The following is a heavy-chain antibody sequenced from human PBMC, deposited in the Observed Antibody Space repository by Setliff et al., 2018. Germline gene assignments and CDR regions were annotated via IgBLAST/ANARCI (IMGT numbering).Heavy chain of an antibody. CDR3: ARSEANGGHDPFDI. D-gene: IGHD5-12*01. V-gene: IGHV3-21*01. J-gene: IGHJ3*02. CDR1: GFPFRIYS. Sequence: GVLKISCAASGFPFRIYSMHWVRQAPGKGLEWVSSISDSSFHIYYRDSVKGRFTISRDNAKNSLYLQMNSLRADDTAVYYCARSEANGGHDPFDIWGQGTMVTVSS. CDR2: ISDSSFHI.